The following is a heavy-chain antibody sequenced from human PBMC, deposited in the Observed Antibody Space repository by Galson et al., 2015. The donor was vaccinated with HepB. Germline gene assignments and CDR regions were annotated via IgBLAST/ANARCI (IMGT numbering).Heavy chain of an antibody. CDR1: GFSLSTSGVG. CDR3: AHRSLVVLPDRYFDY. CDR2: IYWDDDK. J-gene: IGHJ4*02. V-gene: IGHV2-5*02. D-gene: IGHD2-15*01. Sequence: PALVKPTQTLTLTCTFSGFSLSTSGVGVGWIRQPPGKALEWLALIYWDDDKRYSPSLKSRLTITKDTSKNQVVLTMTNMDPVDTATYYCAHRSLVVLPDRYFDYWGQGTLVTVSS.